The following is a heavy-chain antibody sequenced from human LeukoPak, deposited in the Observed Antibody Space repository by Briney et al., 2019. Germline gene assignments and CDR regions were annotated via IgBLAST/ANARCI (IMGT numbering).Heavy chain of an antibody. CDR3: ARLLATWDYYYMGV. J-gene: IGHJ6*03. CDR2: IGGSGSFI. Sequence: PGGSLRLSCAASGFTFSSYAMSWVRQAPGKGLEWVSHIGGSGSFIYYADSVKGRFTISRDNAKNSVYLQMNSLRDEDTAVYFCARLLATWDYYYMGVWGKGTTVTVSS. V-gene: IGHV3-48*02. D-gene: IGHD3-3*02. CDR1: GFTFSSYA.